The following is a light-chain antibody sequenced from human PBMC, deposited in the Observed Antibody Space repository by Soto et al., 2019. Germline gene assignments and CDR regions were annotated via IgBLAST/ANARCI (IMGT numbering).Light chain of an antibody. CDR1: QIISSN. Sequence: EILMTQSPTSLSASLGERATLSCRASQIISSNLAWYQQKPGQAPRLLISAASTRPTGVPARFSGSGSGTEFTLTISSLQSEDFAVYYCQQYNNWPSNAFGQGTQLEIK. V-gene: IGKV3-15*01. CDR3: QQYNNWPSNA. J-gene: IGKJ5*01. CDR2: AAS.